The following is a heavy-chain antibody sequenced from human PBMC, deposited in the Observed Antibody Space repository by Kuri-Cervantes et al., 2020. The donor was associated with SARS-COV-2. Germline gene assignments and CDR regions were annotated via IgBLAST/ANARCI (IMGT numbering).Heavy chain of an antibody. D-gene: IGHD1-1*01. CDR2: ISGSSSFT. Sequence: GGSLRLSCETSGFSFTDYYVSWIRQIPGGGLEWFSFISGSSSFTNSADSVKGRFTISRDNYRNTLYLQMNSLRAEDTAVYYCARRESWKGDFDIWGQGTKVTVSS. V-gene: IGHV3-11*03. CDR3: ARRESWKGDFDI. J-gene: IGHJ3*02. CDR1: GFSFTDYY.